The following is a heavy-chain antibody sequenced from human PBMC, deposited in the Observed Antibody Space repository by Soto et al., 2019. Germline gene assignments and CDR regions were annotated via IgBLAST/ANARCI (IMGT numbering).Heavy chain of an antibody. CDR3: VGGQYYFDY. D-gene: IGHD3-10*01. CDR2: ISYDGSNK. CDR1: GFPFTTYG. J-gene: IGHJ4*02. Sequence: QVQLVESGGGVVQPGRSLRLSCAASGFPFTTYGMHWVREGPGKGLEWVAVISYDGSNKYYADSVKGRFTISRDNSKNMLDLQMNSLRHEDTALYYCVGGQYYFDYRGQGTLVTVSS. V-gene: IGHV3-30*03.